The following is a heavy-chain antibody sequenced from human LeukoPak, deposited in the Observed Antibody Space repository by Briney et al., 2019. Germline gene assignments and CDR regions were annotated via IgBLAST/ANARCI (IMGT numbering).Heavy chain of an antibody. CDR1: GFTFSSYW. CDR3: AIVVGGYYFDY. D-gene: IGHD2-2*01. Sequence: GGSLRLSCAASGFTFSSYWMGWVRQAPGKGLEWEANIKQDGSERYYVDSVKGRFTISRDNAKNSLYLQMNSLRAEDTAVYYCAIVVGGYYFDYWGQGTLVTVSS. CDR2: IKQDGSER. V-gene: IGHV3-7*01. J-gene: IGHJ4*02.